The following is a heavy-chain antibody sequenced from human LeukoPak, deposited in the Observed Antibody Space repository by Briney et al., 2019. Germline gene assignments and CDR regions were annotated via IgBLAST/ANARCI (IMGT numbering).Heavy chain of an antibody. CDR2: IYYSGST. D-gene: IGHD4-17*01. J-gene: IGHJ4*02. V-gene: IGHV4-39*07. CDR1: GGSISSSSYY. CDR3: ARSNDYGDYVPVYYFDY. Sequence: KPSETLSLTCTVSGGSISSSSYYWGWIRQPPGKGLEWIGSIYYSGSTYYNPSLKSRVTISVDTSKNQFSLKLSSVTAADTAVYYCARSNDYGDYVPVYYFDYWGQGTLVTVSS.